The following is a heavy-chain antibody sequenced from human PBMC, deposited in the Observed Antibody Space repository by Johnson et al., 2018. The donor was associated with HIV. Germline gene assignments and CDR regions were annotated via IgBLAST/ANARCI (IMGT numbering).Heavy chain of an antibody. Sequence: QVQLVESGGGVVQPGRSLRLSCAASGFTFSSYGMHWVRQAPGKGLEWVAVISYDGSNKYYADSVKGRFTISRNNSKNPLYLQMNSLRAEDTAVYYCAKDLQQPQRGEHALAQDAFDIWGQGTMVTVSS. V-gene: IGHV3-30*18. CDR3: AKDLQQPQRGEHALAQDAFDI. J-gene: IGHJ3*02. D-gene: IGHD6-13*01. CDR2: ISYDGSNK. CDR1: GFTFSSYG.